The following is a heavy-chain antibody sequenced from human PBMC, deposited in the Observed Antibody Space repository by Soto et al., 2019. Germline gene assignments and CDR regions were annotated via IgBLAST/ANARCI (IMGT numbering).Heavy chain of an antibody. Sequence: PSETLSLTCTVSGGTIGSSNWWSWVRQPPGKGLEWIGEIYHSGSTNYNPSLKSRVTISVDKSKNQFSLKLSSVTAADTAVYYRASVRGGYYYAMDVWGQGTTVTVSS. J-gene: IGHJ6*02. D-gene: IGHD3-10*02. V-gene: IGHV4-4*02. CDR2: IYHSGST. CDR3: ASVRGGYYYAMDV. CDR1: GGTIGSSNW.